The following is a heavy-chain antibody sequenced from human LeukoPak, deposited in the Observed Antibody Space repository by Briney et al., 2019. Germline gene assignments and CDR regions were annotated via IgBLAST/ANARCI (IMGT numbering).Heavy chain of an antibody. CDR3: VGGGYGDSVGPLDY. D-gene: IGHD4-17*01. CDR1: GFTFSSYA. CDR2: ISYDGSNK. J-gene: IGHJ4*02. Sequence: GGSLRLSCAASGFTFSSYAMHWVRQAPGKGLEWVSVISYDGSNKYYADSVKGRFTISRDNSKNTLYLQMNSLRAEDTAVYYCVGGGYGDSVGPLDYWGQGTLVTVSS. V-gene: IGHV3-30*04.